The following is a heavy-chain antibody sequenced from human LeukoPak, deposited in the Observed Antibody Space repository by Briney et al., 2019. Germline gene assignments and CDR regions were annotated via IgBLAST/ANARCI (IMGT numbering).Heavy chain of an antibody. V-gene: IGHV3-23*01. CDR2: ISGSGGST. D-gene: IGHD6-13*01. J-gene: IGHJ6*03. CDR3: AKDGAAAGTFLQYYYYYTDV. Sequence: PGGSLRLSCAVSGFIFNTYGMHWVRQAPGKGLEWVSAISGSGGSTYYADSVKGRFTISRDNSKNTLYLQMNSLRAEDTAVYYCAKDGAAAGTFLQYYYYYTDVWGKGTTVTVSS. CDR1: GFIFNTYG.